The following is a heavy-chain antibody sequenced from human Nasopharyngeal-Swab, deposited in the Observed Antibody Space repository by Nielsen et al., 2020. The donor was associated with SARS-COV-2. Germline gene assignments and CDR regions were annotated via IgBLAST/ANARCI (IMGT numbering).Heavy chain of an antibody. V-gene: IGHV5-51*01. D-gene: IGHD5-18*01. CDR2: IYPNDADT. J-gene: IGHJ4*02. Sequence: VRKMPGKGLEWMGIIYPNDADTRYSPSFQGQVTISADKSISAAYLQWSSLKASDTAIYYCARVPYNYGQFYFDYWGQGTLVTVSS. CDR3: ARVPYNYGQFYFDY.